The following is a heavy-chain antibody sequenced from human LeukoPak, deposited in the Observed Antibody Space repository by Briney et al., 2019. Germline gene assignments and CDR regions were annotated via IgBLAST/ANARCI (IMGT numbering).Heavy chain of an antibody. D-gene: IGHD4-17*01. CDR3: TTGGTVTFDY. V-gene: IGHV3-15*01. J-gene: IGHJ4*02. CDR1: GFTFSDYY. CDR2: IKSKTDGGTT. Sequence: GGSLRLSCAASGFTFSDYYMSWIRQAPGKGLEWVGRIKSKTDGGTTDYAAPVKGRFTISKDDSKNTLYLQMNSLKTEDTAVYYCTTGGTVTFDYWGQGTLVTVSS.